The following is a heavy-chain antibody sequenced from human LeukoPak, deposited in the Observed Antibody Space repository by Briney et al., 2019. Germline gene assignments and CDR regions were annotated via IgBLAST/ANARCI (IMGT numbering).Heavy chain of an antibody. CDR3: ASGGSSSWYRWFDP. J-gene: IGHJ5*02. CDR1: GASISPDY. D-gene: IGHD6-13*01. V-gene: IGHV4-39*01. Sequence: SETLSLTCTVSGASISPDYWGWIRQPPGKGLEWIGDISYSGSTYYNPSLKSRVTISADTPKNQFSLKLSSVTATDTAVYYCASGGSSSWYRWFDPWGQGTLVTVSS. CDR2: ISYSGST.